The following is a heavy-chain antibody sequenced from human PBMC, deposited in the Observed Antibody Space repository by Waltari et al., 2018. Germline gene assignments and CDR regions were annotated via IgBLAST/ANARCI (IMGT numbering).Heavy chain of an antibody. Sequence: QVQLQESGPGLVKPSQTLSLTCTVSGGSISSGGYYWSWIRQHPGKGLEWIGYIYHSGSTYYNPSLKSRVTISVDRSKNQFSLKLSSVTAADTAVYYCARAGCSGGSCYFGPGRLFDYWGQGTLVTVSS. D-gene: IGHD2-15*01. CDR3: ARAGCSGGSCYFGPGRLFDY. CDR1: GGSISSGGYY. CDR2: IYHSGST. V-gene: IGHV4-31*03. J-gene: IGHJ4*02.